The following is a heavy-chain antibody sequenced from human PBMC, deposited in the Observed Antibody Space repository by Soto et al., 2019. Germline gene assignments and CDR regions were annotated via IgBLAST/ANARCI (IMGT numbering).Heavy chain of an antibody. V-gene: IGHV4-34*01. J-gene: IGHJ5*02. CDR2: INHSGST. CDR1: GGSFSGYY. CDR3: ERGRIVGATTRWFDP. D-gene: IGHD1-26*01. Sequence: QVQLQQWGAGLLKPSETLSLTCAVYGGSFSGYYWSWIRQPPGKGLEWIGEINHSGSTNYNPSLKSRVTISVDTSKNQFSLKLSSVTAADTAVYYCERGRIVGATTRWFDPWGQGTLVTVSS.